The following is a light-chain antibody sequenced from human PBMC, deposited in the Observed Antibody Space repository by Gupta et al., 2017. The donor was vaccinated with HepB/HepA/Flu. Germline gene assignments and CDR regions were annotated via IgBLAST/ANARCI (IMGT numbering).Light chain of an antibody. V-gene: IGKV1-39*01. CDR1: QSISSY. J-gene: IGKJ2*01. CDR2: AAS. CDR3: QQSYSNPPHT. Sequence: DIQMTQSPSSLSASVGDRVTITCRASQSISSYLNWYQQKPGKVPKLLIYAASSWQSGVPSRFSGSGYGTDFTLTISSRQQEDFATYYCQQSYSNPPHTFGQGTKLEIK.